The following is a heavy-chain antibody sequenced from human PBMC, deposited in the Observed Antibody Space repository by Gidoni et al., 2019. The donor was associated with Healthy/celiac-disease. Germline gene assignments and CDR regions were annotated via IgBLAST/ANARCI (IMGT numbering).Heavy chain of an antibody. J-gene: IGHJ4*02. CDR3: ARSRITMIVGIDY. CDR1: GGSISSSSDY. CDR2: IYYSGST. Sequence: QLQLQESGPGLVKHSETLSLTCTVSGGSISSSSDYWGWIRQPPGKGLEWIGSIYYSGSTYYNPSLKSRVTISVDTSKNQFSLKLSSVTAADTAVYYCARSRITMIVGIDYWGQGTLVTVSS. V-gene: IGHV4-39*07. D-gene: IGHD3-22*01.